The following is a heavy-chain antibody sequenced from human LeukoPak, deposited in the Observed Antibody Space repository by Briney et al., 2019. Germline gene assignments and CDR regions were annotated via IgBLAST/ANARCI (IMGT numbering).Heavy chain of an antibody. CDR3: ARRLTCTGTSCYRYYYMDV. D-gene: IGHD2-2*01. Sequence: GGPVKGSCKGSGGTLHSYSIRGGRQGPGPGGEWVGGVIPIFCTANSAQNFQGRITITADESTSTAYMELSSLRSEDTAVYYCARRLTCTGTSCYRYYYMDVWGTGTTVTVSS. CDR1: GGTLHSYS. CDR2: VIPIFCTA. V-gene: IGHV1-69*01. J-gene: IGHJ6*03.